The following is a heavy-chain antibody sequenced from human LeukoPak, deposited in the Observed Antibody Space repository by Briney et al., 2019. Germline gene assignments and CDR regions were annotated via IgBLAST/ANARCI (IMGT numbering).Heavy chain of an antibody. J-gene: IGHJ3*02. D-gene: IGHD2-15*01. Sequence: PGTPSLTCTVSGGSISHYYWSCVPQPAGKGLGWIGRIYARGSSNYNPPLQSRVTMSVDTSKNQFSLKLSSVTAADTAVYYCARGRYCSADICSAGDSFDIWGQGTMVSVSS. V-gene: IGHV4-4*07. CDR2: IYARGSS. CDR3: ARGRYCSADICSAGDSFDI. CDR1: GGSISHYY.